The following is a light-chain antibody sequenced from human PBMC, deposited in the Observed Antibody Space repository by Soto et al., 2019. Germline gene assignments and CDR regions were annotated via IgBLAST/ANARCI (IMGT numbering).Light chain of an antibody. CDR2: DVA. CDR3: SSYGGSYTVV. J-gene: IGLJ2*01. Sequence: QSALTQPRSVSRSPGHSVTISCTGTSSDVGVYHYVSWYQQHPRKAPKLLIYDVARRPSGVPDRFSGSKSGNTASLTISGLQAEDEADYYCSSYGGSYTVVFGGGTKLTVL. CDR1: SSDVGVYHY. V-gene: IGLV2-11*01.